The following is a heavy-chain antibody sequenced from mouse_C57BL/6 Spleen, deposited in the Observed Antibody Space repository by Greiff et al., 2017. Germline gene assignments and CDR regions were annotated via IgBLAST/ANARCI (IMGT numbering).Heavy chain of an antibody. D-gene: IGHD1-1*01. CDR3: ARSPITTVVAPYYFDY. Sequence: QVQLQQPGAELVKPGASVKLSCKASGYTFTSYWMHWVKQRPGRGLEWIGRIDPNSGGTKYNEKLKSKATLTVDKPSSTAYMQLSSLTSEDSAVYYCARSPITTVVAPYYFDYWGQGTTLTVSS. V-gene: IGHV1-72*01. J-gene: IGHJ2*01. CDR1: GYTFTSYW. CDR2: IDPNSGGT.